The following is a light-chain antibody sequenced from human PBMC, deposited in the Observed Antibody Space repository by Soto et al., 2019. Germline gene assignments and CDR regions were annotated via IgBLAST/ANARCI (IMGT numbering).Light chain of an antibody. CDR2: GAT. CDR1: QSLSNNF. V-gene: IGKV3-20*01. CDR3: QQYGSTPVT. J-gene: IGKJ1*01. Sequence: VLTQSPGTLSLSPGEGDTPSCRSSQSLSNNFLAWYQQQPGQAPRLLIYGATSRATGVPDRFSGSWSGTDCTLTINRLEPEDVSVYYCQQYGSTPVTLGQGTKVDIK.